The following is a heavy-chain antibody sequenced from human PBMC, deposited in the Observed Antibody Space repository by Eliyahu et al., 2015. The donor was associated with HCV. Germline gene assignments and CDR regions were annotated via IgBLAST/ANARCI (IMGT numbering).Heavy chain of an antibody. CDR2: ISSSSSYI. V-gene: IGHV3-21*01. J-gene: IGHJ4*02. Sequence: EVQLVESGGGLVKPGGSXXLSXAASGFTFXSXSMNWVRRAPGKGLEWVSSISSSSSYIYYADSVKGRFTISRDNAKNSLYLQMNSLRAEDTAVYYCAVEYYDILTAYYKGDYWGQGTLVTVSS. D-gene: IGHD3-9*01. CDR3: AVEYYDILTAYYKGDY. CDR1: GFTFXSXS.